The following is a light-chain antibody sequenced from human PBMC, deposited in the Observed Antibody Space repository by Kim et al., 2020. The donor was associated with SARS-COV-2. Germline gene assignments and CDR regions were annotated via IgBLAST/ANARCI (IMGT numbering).Light chain of an antibody. Sequence: GQSITMSCTGTNSDIGSYNFVTWYQKYPGKAPKLMIYDVIKRPSGVSTRFSGSKSGKTASLTISGLQAEDEADYYCCSYAGSDTLVFGGGTQLTVL. J-gene: IGLJ3*02. CDR2: DVI. CDR1: NSDIGSYNF. V-gene: IGLV2-23*02. CDR3: CSYAGSDTLV.